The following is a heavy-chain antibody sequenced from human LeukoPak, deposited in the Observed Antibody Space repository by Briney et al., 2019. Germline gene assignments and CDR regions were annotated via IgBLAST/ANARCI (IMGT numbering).Heavy chain of an antibody. CDR2: ISWNSGSI. CDR1: GFSFDDYA. Sequence: GGSLRLSCAASGFSFDDYAMHWVRQAPGKGLEWVSGISWNSGSIGYADSVKGRFTISRGNAKNSLYLQMNSLRAEDTALYYCAKAYSSSWYLDYWGQGTLVTVSS. D-gene: IGHD6-13*01. J-gene: IGHJ4*02. V-gene: IGHV3-9*01. CDR3: AKAYSSSWYLDY.